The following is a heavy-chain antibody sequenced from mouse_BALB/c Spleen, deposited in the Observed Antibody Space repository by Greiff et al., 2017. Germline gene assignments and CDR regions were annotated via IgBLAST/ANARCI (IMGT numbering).Heavy chain of an antibody. CDR3: ARDYRYDGNYFDY. D-gene: IGHD2-14*01. Sequence: VQLQQSGAELVKPGASVKLSCTASGFNIKDTYMHWVKQRPEQGLEWIGRIDPANGNTKYDPKFQGKATITADTSSNTAHLQLSSLTSEDTAVYYCARDYRYDGNYFDYWGQGTTLTVSS. J-gene: IGHJ2*01. CDR2: IDPANGNT. CDR1: GFNIKDTY. V-gene: IGHV14-3*02.